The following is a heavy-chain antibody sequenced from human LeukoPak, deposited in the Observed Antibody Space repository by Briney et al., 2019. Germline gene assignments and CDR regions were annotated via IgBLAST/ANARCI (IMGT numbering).Heavy chain of an antibody. J-gene: IGHJ3*02. D-gene: IGHD6-13*01. CDR2: IYYSGST. Sequence: SETLSLTCTVSGGSISSYYWSWIRQPPGKGLEWIGYIYYSGSTNYNPSLKSRVTISVDTSKNQFSLKLSSVTAADTAVYYCARVLYSSSGDAFDIWGQGTMVTVSS. CDR3: ARVLYSSSGDAFDI. CDR1: GGSISSYY. V-gene: IGHV4-59*08.